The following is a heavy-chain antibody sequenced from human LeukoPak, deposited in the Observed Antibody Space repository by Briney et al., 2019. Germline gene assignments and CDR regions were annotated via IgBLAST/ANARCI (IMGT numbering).Heavy chain of an antibody. V-gene: IGHV1-46*01. Sequence: ASVKVSCKASGGTFSSYVINWVRQAPGQGLEWMGIINPSDGSTSYAQKFQGRVTMTRDMSTSTVYMELSSLRSEDTAVYYCARDPGEDRSLDYWGQGTLVTVSS. D-gene: IGHD7-27*01. CDR2: INPSDGST. J-gene: IGHJ4*02. CDR3: ARDPGEDRSLDY. CDR1: GGTFSSYV.